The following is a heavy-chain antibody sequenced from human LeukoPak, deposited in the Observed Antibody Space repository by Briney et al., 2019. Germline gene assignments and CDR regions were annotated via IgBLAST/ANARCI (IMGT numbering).Heavy chain of an antibody. CDR2: ISYDGSNK. J-gene: IGHJ4*02. V-gene: IGHV3-30*18. Sequence: GSLRLSCAASGFTFSSYGMHWVRQAPGKGQEWVAVISYDGSNKYYADSVKGRFTISRDNSKNTLYLQMNSLRAEDTAVYYCAKDRSYVDTVYFDYWGQGTLVTVSS. CDR3: AKDRSYVDTVYFDY. D-gene: IGHD5-18*01. CDR1: GFTFSSYG.